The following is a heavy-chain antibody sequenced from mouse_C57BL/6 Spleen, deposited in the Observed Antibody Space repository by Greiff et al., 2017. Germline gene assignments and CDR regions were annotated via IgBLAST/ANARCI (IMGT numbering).Heavy chain of an antibody. CDR2: ISDGGSYT. V-gene: IGHV5-4*01. CDR3: ARGSNYLDY. D-gene: IGHD5-1*01. CDR1: GFTFSSYA. J-gene: IGHJ2*01. Sequence: EVQLVESGGGLVKPGGSLKLSCAASGFTFSSYAMSWVRQTPEKRLEWVATISDGGSYTYYPDNVKGRFPISRDNAKNNLYLQMSHLKSEDTAMYYCARGSNYLDYWGQGTTLTVSS.